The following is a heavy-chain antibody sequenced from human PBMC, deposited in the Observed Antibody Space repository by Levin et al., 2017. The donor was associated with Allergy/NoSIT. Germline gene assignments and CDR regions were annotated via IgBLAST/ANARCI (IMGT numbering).Heavy chain of an antibody. CDR2: INTDGSST. Sequence: GGSLRLSCAASGFTFSTYWMHWVRQAPGKGLVWVSRINTDGSSTWYADSVKGRFTISRDNAKNTLYLQMNSLRAEDTAVYYCARHRGTAHYYYMDVWGKGTTVTVSS. CDR3: ARHRGTAHYYYMDV. V-gene: IGHV3-74*01. CDR1: GFTFSTYW. D-gene: IGHD2-15*01. J-gene: IGHJ6*03.